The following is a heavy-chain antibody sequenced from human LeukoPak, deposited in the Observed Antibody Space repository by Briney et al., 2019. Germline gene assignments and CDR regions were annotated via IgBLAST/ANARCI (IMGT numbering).Heavy chain of an antibody. Sequence: GGSLRLSCAASGFTFRNSAMSWVRQAPGKGLEGVSNIIGNSLGTYYADFVKGRFTISRDNSNNTLFLQMNSLSADDTAIYFCAKGRRDGYNYPFFDSWGQGAWVIVSS. D-gene: IGHD5-24*01. CDR2: IIGNSLGT. V-gene: IGHV3-23*01. CDR1: GFTFRNSA. CDR3: AKGRRDGYNYPFFDS. J-gene: IGHJ4*02.